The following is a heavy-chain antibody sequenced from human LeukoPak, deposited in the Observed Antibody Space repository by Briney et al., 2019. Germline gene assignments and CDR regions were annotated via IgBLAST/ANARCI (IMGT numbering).Heavy chain of an antibody. V-gene: IGHV1-69*06. CDR3: ARGGNYYDSSGDRQYDAFDI. CDR1: GGTFSSYA. Sequence: ASVKVSCKASGGTFSSYAISWVRQAPGQGLEWMGGIIPIFGTANYAQKFQGRVAITADKSTSTAYMELSSLRSEDTAVYYCARGGNYYDSSGDRQYDAFDIWGQGTMVTVSS. D-gene: IGHD3-22*01. CDR2: IIPIFGTA. J-gene: IGHJ3*02.